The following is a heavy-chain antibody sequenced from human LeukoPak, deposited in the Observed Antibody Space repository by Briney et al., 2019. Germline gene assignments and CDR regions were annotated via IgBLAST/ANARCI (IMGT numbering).Heavy chain of an antibody. CDR1: GYTFTSYY. Sequence: ASVNVSCKASGYTFTSYYMHWVRQAPGQGLEWMGIINPSGGSTSYAQKFQGRVTMTRDTSTSTVYMELSSLRSEDTAVYYCARVGVGGSGWWANWFDPWGQGTLVTVSS. D-gene: IGHD6-19*01. J-gene: IGHJ5*02. CDR2: INPSGGST. CDR3: ARVGVGGSGWWANWFDP. V-gene: IGHV1-46*01.